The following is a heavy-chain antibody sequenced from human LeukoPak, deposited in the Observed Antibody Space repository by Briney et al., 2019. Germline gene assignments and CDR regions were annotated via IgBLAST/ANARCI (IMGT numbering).Heavy chain of an antibody. J-gene: IGHJ6*03. CDR3: ARSLQTYYYGSGRDQDYMDV. CDR1: GGSISSSSYY. CDR2: IYHSGST. D-gene: IGHD3-10*01. Sequence: SETLSLTCTVSGGSISSSSYYWGWIRQPPGKGLEWIGSIYHSGSTYYNPSLKSRVTISVDTSKNQFSLKLSSVTAADTAVYYCARSLQTYYYGSGRDQDYMDVWGKGTTVTVSS. V-gene: IGHV4-39*07.